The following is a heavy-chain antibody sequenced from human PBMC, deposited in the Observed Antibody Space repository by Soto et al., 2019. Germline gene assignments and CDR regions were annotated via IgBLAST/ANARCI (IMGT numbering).Heavy chain of an antibody. CDR2: INPSAGTT. D-gene: IGHD6-13*01. CDR1: GYIVSSYF. J-gene: IGHJ6*02. V-gene: IGHV1-46*01. Sequence: XSVKVSCKASGYIVSSYFMRWVRQAPGQGLEWLGVINPSAGTTTYAQKFQGRVTMTWDTSTNTVYMDLSSLRSEDTAIYYCARGGSSPAFCYYCGMAVCGQGTTVTVS. CDR3: ARGGSSPAFCYYCGMAV.